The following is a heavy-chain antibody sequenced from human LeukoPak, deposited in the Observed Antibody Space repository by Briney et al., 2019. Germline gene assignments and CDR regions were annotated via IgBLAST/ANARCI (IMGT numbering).Heavy chain of an antibody. CDR3: ARGLGDDYHLLNYYFDY. CDR1: GGSISSYY. Sequence: PSEALSLTCTVSGGSISSYYWSWIRQPPGEGLEWIGYIYYSGSTNYNPSLKSRVTISVDTSKNQFSLKLSSVTAADTAVYYCARGLGDDYHLLNYYFDYWGQGTLVTVSS. J-gene: IGHJ4*02. V-gene: IGHV4-59*01. CDR2: IYYSGST. D-gene: IGHD2-2*01.